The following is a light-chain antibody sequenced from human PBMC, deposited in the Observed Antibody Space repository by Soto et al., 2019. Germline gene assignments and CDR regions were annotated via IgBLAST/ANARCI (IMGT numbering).Light chain of an antibody. Sequence: EMVFGQSAGTLSLSPGERATLSCRASQSVSSSYLAWYQQKPGQAPRLLIYGASTRATGIAARFSGSGSGTDFTLTISSLEPEDFAVYYCQQRSDWRITFGQGTRLEIK. V-gene: IGKV3D-20*02. J-gene: IGKJ5*01. CDR3: QQRSDWRIT. CDR1: QSVSSSY. CDR2: GAS.